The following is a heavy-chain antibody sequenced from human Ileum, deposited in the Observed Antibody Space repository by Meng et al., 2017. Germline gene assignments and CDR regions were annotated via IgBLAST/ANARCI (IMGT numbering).Heavy chain of an antibody. CDR3: ARDPGYSSGWAVYYYYYYGMDV. Sequence: GGSLRLSCAASGFTFSSYAMHWVRQAPGKGLEWVAVISYDGSNKYYADSVKGRFTISRDNSKNTLYLQMNSLRAEDTAVYYCARDPGYSSGWAVYYYYYYGMDVWGQGTMVTVSS. CDR1: GFTFSSYA. D-gene: IGHD6-19*01. V-gene: IGHV3-30*01. CDR2: ISYDGSNK. J-gene: IGHJ6*02.